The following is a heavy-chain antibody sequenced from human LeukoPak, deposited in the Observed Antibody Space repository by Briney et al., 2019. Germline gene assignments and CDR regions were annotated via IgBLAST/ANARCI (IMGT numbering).Heavy chain of an antibody. J-gene: IGHJ6*02. V-gene: IGHV3-33*01. Sequence: PGGSLRLSCAASGFTFSSYGMHWVRQAPGKGLEWVAVIWYDGSNKYYADSVKGRFTISRDNSKNTLYLQMNSLRAEDTAVYYCARDGWRHCSSTSCYDYYGMDVWGQGTTVTVSS. D-gene: IGHD2-2*01. CDR3: ARDGWRHCSSTSCYDYYGMDV. CDR2: IWYDGSNK. CDR1: GFTFSSYG.